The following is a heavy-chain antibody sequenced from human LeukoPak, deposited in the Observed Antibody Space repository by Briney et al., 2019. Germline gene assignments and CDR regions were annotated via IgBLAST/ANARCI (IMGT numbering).Heavy chain of an antibody. CDR2: ISGSGSST. CDR3: AKSFGPVIAAAGTGAD. CDR1: GFTFSSYG. D-gene: IGHD6-13*01. Sequence: GGSLRLSCAASGFTFSSYGMSWVRQAPGKGLEWVSVISGSGSSTDYADSVKGRFTISRDNSKNTLYLQMSGLRAEDTGVYYCAKSFGPVIAAAGTGADWGQGTLVTVSS. V-gene: IGHV3-23*01. J-gene: IGHJ4*02.